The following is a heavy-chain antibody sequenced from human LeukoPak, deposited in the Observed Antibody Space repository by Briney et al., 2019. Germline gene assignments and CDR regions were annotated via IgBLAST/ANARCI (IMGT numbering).Heavy chain of an antibody. CDR1: GYTFTSYA. V-gene: IGHV1-3*01. CDR2: INAGNGNT. D-gene: IGHD3-10*01. CDR3: ARDDRDGSGSYYSFADY. Sequence: ASVKVSCKASGYTFTSYAMHWVRQAPGQRLEWMGWINAGNGNTKYSQKFQGRVTMTTDTSTSTAYMELRSLRSDDTAVYYCARDDRDGSGSYYSFADYWGQGTLVTVSS. J-gene: IGHJ4*02.